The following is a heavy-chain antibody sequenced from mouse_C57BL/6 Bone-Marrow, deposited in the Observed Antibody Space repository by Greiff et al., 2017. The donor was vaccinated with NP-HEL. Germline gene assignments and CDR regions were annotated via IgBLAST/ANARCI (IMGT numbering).Heavy chain of an antibody. V-gene: IGHV7-3*01. CDR3: ARYKGRYYIDY. Sequence: EVKLMESGGGLVQPGGSLSLSCAASGFTFTDYYMSWVRQPPGKALEWLGFIRHKANGSTTEYSAYVKGRFTISRDNSQSILYLKLNALRAEDSATYYCARYKGRYYIDYWGQGTTLTVSS. J-gene: IGHJ2*01. CDR2: IRHKANGSTT. CDR1: GFTFTDYY.